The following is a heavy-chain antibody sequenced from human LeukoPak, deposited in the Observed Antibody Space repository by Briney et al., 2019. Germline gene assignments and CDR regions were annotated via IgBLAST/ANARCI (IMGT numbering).Heavy chain of an antibody. CDR2: ISSSSSYI. D-gene: IGHD1-14*01. Sequence: GGSLRLSCAASGFTFSSYSMNWVRQAPGKGLEWVSSISSSSSYIYYADSVKGRFTISRDNAKNSLYLQMNGLRAEDTAVYYCARDRGGGGLYNDYWGQGTLVTVSS. V-gene: IGHV3-21*01. CDR3: ARDRGGGGLYNDY. CDR1: GFTFSSYS. J-gene: IGHJ4*02.